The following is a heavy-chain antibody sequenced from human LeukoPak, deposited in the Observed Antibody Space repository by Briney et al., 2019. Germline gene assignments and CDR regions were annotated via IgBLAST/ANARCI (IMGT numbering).Heavy chain of an antibody. D-gene: IGHD6-19*01. CDR3: ARDRAYGYSTVWDFDY. CDR1: GYTFTSYA. CDR2: ISAYNGNT. V-gene: IGHV1-18*01. J-gene: IGHJ4*02. Sequence: GASVKVSCKASGYTFTSYAMNWVRQAPGQGLEWMGWISAYNGNTNYAQKLQGRVTMTTDTSTSTAYLELRSLRSDDTAVYYCARDRAYGYSTVWDFDYWGQGTLVTVSS.